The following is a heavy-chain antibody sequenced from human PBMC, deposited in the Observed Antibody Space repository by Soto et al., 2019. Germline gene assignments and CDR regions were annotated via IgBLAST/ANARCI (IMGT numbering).Heavy chain of an antibody. CDR2: VYYTGST. CDR1: GGSISGSY. CDR3: ARSVAVPGAHIDY. Sequence: SETLSLTCSVSGGSISGSYWSWVRQSPGKGLEWLGYVYYTGSTNYSPSLRSRVSISVDTSKNEFSLRLSSVTAADTAVYFCARSVAVPGAHIDYWGQGTQVTVSS. J-gene: IGHJ4*02. V-gene: IGHV4-59*01. D-gene: IGHD6-19*01.